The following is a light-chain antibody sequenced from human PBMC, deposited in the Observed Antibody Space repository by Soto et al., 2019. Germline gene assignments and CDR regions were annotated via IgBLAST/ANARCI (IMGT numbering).Light chain of an antibody. Sequence: IQLTQSPSSLSASVGDRVTITCRASQDISNYLAWYQQKPGKAPNLLIYAASTLQSGVPSRLSGSGSGTDFTLTISSLQPEDSATYYSQQLNTFLPTFGGGTKVEIK. J-gene: IGKJ4*01. CDR3: QQLNTFLPT. CDR2: AAS. V-gene: IGKV1-9*01. CDR1: QDISNY.